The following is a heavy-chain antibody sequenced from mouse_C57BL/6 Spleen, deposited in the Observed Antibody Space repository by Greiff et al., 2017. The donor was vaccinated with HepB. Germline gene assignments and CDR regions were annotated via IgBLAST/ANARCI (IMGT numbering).Heavy chain of an antibody. CDR3: ARWVTTVVDWYFDV. CDR1: GYTFTSYW. J-gene: IGHJ1*03. Sequence: VKLQQPGTELVKPGASVKLSCKASGYTFTSYWMHWVKQRPGQGLEWIGNINPSNGGTNYNEKFKSKATLTVDKSSSTAYMQLSSLTSEDSAVYYCARWVTTVVDWYFDVWGTGTTVTVSS. CDR2: INPSNGGT. V-gene: IGHV1-53*01. D-gene: IGHD1-1*01.